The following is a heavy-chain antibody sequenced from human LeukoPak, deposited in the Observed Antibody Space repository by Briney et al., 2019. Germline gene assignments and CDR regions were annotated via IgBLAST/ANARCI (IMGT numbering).Heavy chain of an antibody. V-gene: IGHV3-15*01. D-gene: IGHD3-22*01. J-gene: IGHJ4*02. CDR3: TTDFVASPHRYYYDSSGYYYAGGDY. CDR2: IKSKNDGGTI. CDR1: GFIYSNSW. Sequence: GGSLRLSCAASGFIYSNSWMSWVGQAPGKGLEWVGRIKSKNDGGTIDFAAPVKGRFTISRDDSKNTLYLQMNSLTTEDTAVYYCTTDFVASPHRYYYDSSGYYYAGGDYWGQGTLVTVSS.